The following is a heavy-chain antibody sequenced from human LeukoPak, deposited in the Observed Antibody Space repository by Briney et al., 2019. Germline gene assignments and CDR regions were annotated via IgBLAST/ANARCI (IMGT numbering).Heavy chain of an antibody. CDR3: ARDLVTVTKGFDI. J-gene: IGHJ3*02. V-gene: IGHV4-59*11. CDR2: ISYIGST. Sequence: SETLSLTCAVSDDSFSSHYWTWIRQPPGKGPEWIGYISYIGSTNYNPSLKSRVTISIDTSRNQFSLRLSSVTAADTAVYYCARDLVTVTKGFDIWGQGTMVSVSS. D-gene: IGHD4-17*01. CDR1: DDSFSSHY.